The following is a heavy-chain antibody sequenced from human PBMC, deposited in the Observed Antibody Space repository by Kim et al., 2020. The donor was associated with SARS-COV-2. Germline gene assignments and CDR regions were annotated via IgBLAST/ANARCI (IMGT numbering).Heavy chain of an antibody. Sequence: GGSLRLSCAASGFTFSSYGMHWVRQAPGKGLEWVAVIAYDGSNKSYADSVKGRFTISRDNSKDTLYLQMNSLRAEDTAVYYCAKFPSSSWRHYFDDWGQGTLVTVSS. CDR1: GFTFSSYG. J-gene: IGHJ4*02. CDR3: AKFPSSSWRHYFDD. D-gene: IGHD6-13*01. V-gene: IGHV3-30*18. CDR2: IAYDGSNK.